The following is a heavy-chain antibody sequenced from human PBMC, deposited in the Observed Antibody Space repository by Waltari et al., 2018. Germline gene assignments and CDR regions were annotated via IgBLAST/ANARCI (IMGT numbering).Heavy chain of an antibody. CDR2: IKSKADGGTT. V-gene: IGHV3-15*01. Sequence: VQLVDSGGGLVKPGGSLSLSCAAPGFTFTRAWMSLVRQAPGKGLEWVGRIKSKADGGTTDYAAPVKGRFTISRDDSKNTLYLQMNSLKTEDTAVYYCTTGGVKGPHDAFDIWGRGTMVTVSS. D-gene: IGHD2-8*01. CDR1: GFTFTRAW. J-gene: IGHJ3*02. CDR3: TTGGVKGPHDAFDI.